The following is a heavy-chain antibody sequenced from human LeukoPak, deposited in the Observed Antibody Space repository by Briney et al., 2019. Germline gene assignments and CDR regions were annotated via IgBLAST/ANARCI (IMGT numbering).Heavy chain of an antibody. Sequence: GGSLRLSCAASGFTFSSYSMNWVRQAPGRGLEWVSYISGSSRPIYYADSVKGRFTISRDNAKNSLYLQMNSLRAEDTAVYYCAKQTGIVGATDWFDPWGQGTLVTVSS. D-gene: IGHD1-26*01. CDR2: ISGSSRPI. V-gene: IGHV3-48*01. CDR1: GFTFSSYS. J-gene: IGHJ5*02. CDR3: AKQTGIVGATDWFDP.